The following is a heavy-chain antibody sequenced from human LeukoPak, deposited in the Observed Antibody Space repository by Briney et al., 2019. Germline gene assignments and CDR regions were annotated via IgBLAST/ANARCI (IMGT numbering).Heavy chain of an antibody. V-gene: IGHV4-59*12. Sequence: SETLSLTCTVSGGSLSSYYWSWVRQPPGKGLEWRGYIYYSGTTNYNPSLKSRVTISVDTSKNQFSLKLSSVTAADTAVYYCARGLRQLRGYWGQGTLVTVSS. CDR3: ARGLRQLRGY. D-gene: IGHD1-7*01. CDR2: IYYSGTT. J-gene: IGHJ4*02. CDR1: GGSLSSYY.